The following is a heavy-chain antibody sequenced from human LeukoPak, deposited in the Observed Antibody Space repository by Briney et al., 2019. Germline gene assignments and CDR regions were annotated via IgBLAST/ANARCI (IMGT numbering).Heavy chain of an antibody. J-gene: IGHJ5*02. V-gene: IGHV4-61*02. CDR1: GGSISSGSYY. CDR2: IYTSGST. Sequence: SQTLSLTCTVSGGSISSGSYYWSWIRQPAGKGLEWIGRIYTSGSTNYNPSLKSRVTISVDTSKNQFSLKLSSVTAADTAVYYCARVKVIAARRWFDPWGQGTLVTVS. CDR3: ARVKVIAARRWFDP. D-gene: IGHD6-6*01.